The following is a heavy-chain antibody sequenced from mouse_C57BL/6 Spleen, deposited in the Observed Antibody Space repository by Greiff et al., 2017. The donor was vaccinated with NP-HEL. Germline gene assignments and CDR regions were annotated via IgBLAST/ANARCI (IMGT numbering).Heavy chain of an antibody. Sequence: VQLQQPGTELVKPGASVKLSCKASGYTFTSYWMHWVKQRPGQGLEWIGNINPSNGGTNYNEKFKSKATLTVDKSSSKAYMQLSSLTSEDSAVYYCARLGTTVVATYYFDYWGQGTTLTVSS. CDR2: INPSNGGT. J-gene: IGHJ2*01. V-gene: IGHV1-53*01. CDR1: GYTFTSYW. D-gene: IGHD1-1*01. CDR3: ARLGTTVVATYYFDY.